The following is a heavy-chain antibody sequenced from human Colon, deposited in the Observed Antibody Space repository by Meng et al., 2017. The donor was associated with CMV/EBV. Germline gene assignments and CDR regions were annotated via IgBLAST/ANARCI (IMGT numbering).Heavy chain of an antibody. V-gene: IGHV3-21*01. J-gene: IGHJ4*02. CDR2: ISSDSSYI. CDR3: ARRHTSGWYYFDS. Sequence: GGSLRLSCSASGFTFNSYSMNWVRQTPGKGLEWVSSISSDSSYIFYADSVRGRFTISRDNAKNSLYLQMSSLGAGDTAVYYCARRHTSGWYYFDSWGQGTLVTVSP. D-gene: IGHD6-19*01. CDR1: GFTFNSYS.